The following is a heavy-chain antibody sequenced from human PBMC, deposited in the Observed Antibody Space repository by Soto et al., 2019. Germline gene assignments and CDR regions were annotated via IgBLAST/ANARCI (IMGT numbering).Heavy chain of an antibody. CDR3: ARYQQQLALGAWNYYYYMDV. Sequence: GGSLRLSCAASGFTFSDYYMSWIRQAPGKGLEWVSYISSSGSTIYYADSVKGRFTISRDNAKNSLYLQMNSLRAEDTAVYYCARYQQQLALGAWNYYYYMDVWGKGTTVTVSS. D-gene: IGHD6-13*01. CDR1: GFTFSDYY. V-gene: IGHV3-11*01. J-gene: IGHJ6*03. CDR2: ISSSGSTI.